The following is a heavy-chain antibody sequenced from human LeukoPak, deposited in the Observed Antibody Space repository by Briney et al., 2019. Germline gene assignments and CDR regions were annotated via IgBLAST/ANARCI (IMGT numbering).Heavy chain of an antibody. CDR2: INPNSGGT. J-gene: IGHJ6*02. Sequence: ASVKVSCKASGYTFTGYYMHWVRQAPGQGLEWMGWINPNSGGTNYAQKFQGRVTMTRDTSISTAYMELSRLRSDDTAVYYCARDFQPLPKYYYDSSGLRAAYYYYGMDVWGQGTTVTVSS. V-gene: IGHV1-2*02. D-gene: IGHD3-22*01. CDR3: ARDFQPLPKYYYDSSGLRAAYYYYGMDV. CDR1: GYTFTGYY.